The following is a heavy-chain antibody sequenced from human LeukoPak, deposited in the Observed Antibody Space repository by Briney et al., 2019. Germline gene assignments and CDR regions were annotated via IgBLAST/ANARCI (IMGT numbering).Heavy chain of an antibody. D-gene: IGHD3-10*01. Sequence: GGSLRLSCVASRFIFSNYWMSWVRQVPGKGLEWVANMKQDGREKYLVDSVKGRFTISRDNAKNSVYLQMNSLTDEDTGVYYCARVFLFYGSGSYYPSPYFDYWGQGTLVTVSS. CDR3: ARVFLFYGSGSYYPSPYFDY. J-gene: IGHJ4*02. V-gene: IGHV3-7*01. CDR2: MKQDGREK. CDR1: RFIFSNYW.